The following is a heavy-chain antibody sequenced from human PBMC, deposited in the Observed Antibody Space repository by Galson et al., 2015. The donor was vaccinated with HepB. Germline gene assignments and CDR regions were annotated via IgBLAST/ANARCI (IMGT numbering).Heavy chain of an antibody. D-gene: IGHD2/OR15-2a*01. V-gene: IGHV3-23*01. CDR3: VDYCNLTNCFEY. CDR1: GGSISSPN. J-gene: IGHJ4*02. CDR2: ISGAGGDA. Sequence: ETLSLTCAVSGGSISSPNWWSWVRQPPGKGLEWVSAISGAGGDAYYADSVKGRFTISRDNSKNTVFLQMNSLRADDTAIYYCVDYCNLTNCFEYWGQGALVTVSS.